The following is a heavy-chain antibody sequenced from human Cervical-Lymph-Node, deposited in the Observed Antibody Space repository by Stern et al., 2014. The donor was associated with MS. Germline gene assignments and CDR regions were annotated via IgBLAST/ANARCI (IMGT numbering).Heavy chain of an antibody. CDR1: GFTVSSDF. CDR3: ARDTASPARSDW. J-gene: IGHJ4*02. Sequence: VQLVESGGGVIQPGGSLRLSCAASGFTVSSDFMTWVRQAPGKGLEWVSVISSGGSTYYADSLKRRFSISRDNSKNTLYLQMTGLRAEYTAVYCCARDTASPARSDWWGQGTLVTVSS. CDR2: ISSGGST. D-gene: IGHD4-17*01. V-gene: IGHV3-53*01.